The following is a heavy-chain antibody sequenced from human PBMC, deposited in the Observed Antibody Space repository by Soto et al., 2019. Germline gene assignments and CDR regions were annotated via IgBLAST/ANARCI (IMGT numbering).Heavy chain of an antibody. Sequence: GESLKISCKGSGYSFTSYWIGWVRQMPGKGLEWMGIIYPGDSDTRYSPSFQGQVTISADKSISTAYLQWSSLKASDTAMYYCARGYCSSTSCRTSYYYYYMDVWGKGTTVTVSS. J-gene: IGHJ6*03. V-gene: IGHV5-51*01. CDR1: GYSFTSYW. CDR2: IYPGDSDT. CDR3: ARGYCSSTSCRTSYYYYYMDV. D-gene: IGHD2-2*01.